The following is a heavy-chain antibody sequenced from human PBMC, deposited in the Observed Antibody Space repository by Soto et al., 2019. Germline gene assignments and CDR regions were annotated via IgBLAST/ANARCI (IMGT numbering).Heavy chain of an antibody. Sequence: SETLSLTCTVSGGSITGYYWSWIRQPPGKGLEWIGYIYDSGRTNYNLALKSRVTVSIEKSKNHFSLKLTSVTAADTALYFCARSSLASALVTRAYFEYWAREALQPVSS. V-gene: IGHV4-59*01. CDR3: ARSSLASALVTRAYFEY. CDR1: GGSITGYY. J-gene: IGHJ4*01. CDR2: IYDSGRT. D-gene: IGHD3-10*01.